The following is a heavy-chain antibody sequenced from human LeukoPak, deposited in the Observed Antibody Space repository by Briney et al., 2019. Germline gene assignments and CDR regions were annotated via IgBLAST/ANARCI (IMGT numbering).Heavy chain of an antibody. CDR1: GFTFSSYS. J-gene: IGHJ4*02. Sequence: GGSLRLSCAASGFTFSSYSMNRVRQAPGKGLEWVPSISSCSSYLYYADSVKGRFTISRDNAKNSLYLQMNSLRAEDTAVYYCARLWGDGYFDYWGQGTLVTVSS. CDR3: ARLWGDGYFDY. V-gene: IGHV3-21*01. D-gene: IGHD2-21*01. CDR2: ISSCSSYL.